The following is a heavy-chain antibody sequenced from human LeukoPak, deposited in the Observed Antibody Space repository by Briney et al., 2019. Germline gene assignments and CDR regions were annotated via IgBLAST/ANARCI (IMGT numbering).Heavy chain of an antibody. V-gene: IGHV3-53*01. Sequence: GGSLRLSCAASGFSDSSNYISWVRQAPGKGLEWVSVIYSGGSTKYADSVKARFAISRDNSKNTVYLQMNSLRAEDTAVYYCARATLDNWGQGTLVTVSS. CDR3: ARATLDN. CDR1: GFSDSSNY. CDR2: IYSGGST. J-gene: IGHJ4*02.